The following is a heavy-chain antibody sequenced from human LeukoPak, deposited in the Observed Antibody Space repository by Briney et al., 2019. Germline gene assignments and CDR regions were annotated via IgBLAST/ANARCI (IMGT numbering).Heavy chain of an antibody. D-gene: IGHD6-19*01. CDR3: ARDVPTAVAGAFDI. CDR1: GGSISSYY. Sequence: SETLSLTCTVSGGSISSYYWSWIRQPPGQGLESIGYIYYSGSSNYNPSLKSRVTISVDTSKNQFSLKLTSVTAADTAVYYCARDVPTAVAGAFDIWGQGTMVTVSS. V-gene: IGHV4-59*12. J-gene: IGHJ3*02. CDR2: IYYSGSS.